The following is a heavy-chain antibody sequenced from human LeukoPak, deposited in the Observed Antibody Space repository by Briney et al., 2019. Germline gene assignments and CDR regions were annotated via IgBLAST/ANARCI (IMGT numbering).Heavy chain of an antibody. J-gene: IGHJ4*02. CDR1: GFTFTSYC. Sequence: GASVKLSCTASGFTFTSYCISWVRQAPGQGLVWVARINGYEGNTSYAQTVKGRFTITTDTSTNTPYLQLKSLRSDDPAVYYCARDRRGYCSDCSCSLDYWGQGTLVTVSS. CDR3: ARDRRGYCSDCSCSLDY. D-gene: IGHD2-15*01. V-gene: IGHV1-18*04. CDR2: INGYEGNT.